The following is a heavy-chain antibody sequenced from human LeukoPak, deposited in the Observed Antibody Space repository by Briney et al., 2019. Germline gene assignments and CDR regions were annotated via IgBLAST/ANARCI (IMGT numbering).Heavy chain of an antibody. D-gene: IGHD3-3*01. Sequence: ASVKVSCKASGYTFTSYGISWVRQAPGQGLEWMGWISAYNGNTNYAQKLQGRVTMTTDTSTSTAYMGLRSLRSDDTAVYYCARDWADDFWSGYYPKNWFDPWGQGTLVTVSS. J-gene: IGHJ5*02. CDR1: GYTFTSYG. V-gene: IGHV1-18*01. CDR3: ARDWADDFWSGYYPKNWFDP. CDR2: ISAYNGNT.